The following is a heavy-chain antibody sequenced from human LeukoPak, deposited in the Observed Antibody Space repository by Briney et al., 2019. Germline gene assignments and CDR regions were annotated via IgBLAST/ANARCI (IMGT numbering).Heavy chain of an antibody. J-gene: IGHJ6*02. D-gene: IGHD6-19*01. CDR2: IRYDGSNK. Sequence: GGSLRLSCAASGFTFSSYGMHWVRQAPGKGLEWVAFIRYDGSNKYNADSVKGQFTISRDNSKNTLYLQMNSLRAEDTAVYYCAKEEEAVAALPVYGMDVWGQGTTVTVSS. V-gene: IGHV3-30*02. CDR3: AKEEEAVAALPVYGMDV. CDR1: GFTFSSYG.